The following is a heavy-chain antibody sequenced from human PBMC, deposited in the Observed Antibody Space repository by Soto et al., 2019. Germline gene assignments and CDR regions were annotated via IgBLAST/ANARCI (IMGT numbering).Heavy chain of an antibody. CDR3: ARRPVAATPHYYYYGMDV. CDR1: GYIFTSYW. CDR2: IDPSDSYT. V-gene: IGHV5-10-1*01. Sequence: LGESLKISCKGSGYIFTSYWISWCRQMPGKGLEWMGRIDPSDSYTNYSPSFQGHVTISADKSISTAYLQWSSLKASDTAMYYCARRPVAATPHYYYYGMDVWGQGTTVTVSS. D-gene: IGHD2-15*01. J-gene: IGHJ6*02.